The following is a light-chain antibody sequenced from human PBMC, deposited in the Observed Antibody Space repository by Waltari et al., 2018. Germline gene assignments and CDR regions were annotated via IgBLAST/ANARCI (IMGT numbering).Light chain of an antibody. CDR1: ESVIND. V-gene: IGKV3-11*01. Sequence: CRASESVINDFTWYQQKPDQAPRLLIEDASNSATDIPARFSGSGSGTDFTLTISSLEPEDFAVYYCQQRSNWPLITFGQGTRLEIK. J-gene: IGKJ5*01. CDR3: QQRSNWPLIT. CDR2: DAS.